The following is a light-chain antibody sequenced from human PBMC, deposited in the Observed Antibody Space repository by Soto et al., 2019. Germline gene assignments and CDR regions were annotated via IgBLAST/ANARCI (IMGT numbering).Light chain of an antibody. CDR2: EVT. J-gene: IGLJ1*01. CDR3: SSYTTTSTYV. Sequence: QSALTQPASVSGSPGQTIPISCTGTSSDVGGYDYVSWYQQHPDKAPRFMIYEVTNRPSGVSHRFSGSKSGNTASLTISGLQAEDEADYYCSSYTTTSTYVFGTGTKLTVL. CDR1: SSDVGGYDY. V-gene: IGLV2-14*01.